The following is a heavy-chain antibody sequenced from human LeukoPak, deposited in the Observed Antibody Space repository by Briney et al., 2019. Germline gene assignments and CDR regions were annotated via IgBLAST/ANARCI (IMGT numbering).Heavy chain of an antibody. Sequence: AETLSLTCTVSRASMSSFFWSWIRQPPGKGLEWIGHIHYSGTTKYNPSLTSRITLSMDTSKSQVSLRLTSVTAADTAMYYCAASGNSWWEVFFHDWGQGTLGTVSS. CDR3: AASGNSWWEVFFHD. CDR1: RASMSSFF. CDR2: IHYSGTT. D-gene: IGHD2-8*02. J-gene: IGHJ1*01. V-gene: IGHV4-59*03.